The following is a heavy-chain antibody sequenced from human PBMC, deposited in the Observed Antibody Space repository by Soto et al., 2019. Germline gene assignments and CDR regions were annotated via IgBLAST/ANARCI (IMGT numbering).Heavy chain of an antibody. D-gene: IGHD6-19*01. V-gene: IGHV1-18*04. CDR3: ARAPGVAGTSYFDH. Sequence: QVQLVQSGVEVKKPGASVKVSCKASGYTFTSYAISWVRQAPGQGLEWMGWISAYNGDTDYAQKFQGRVSMTTDTSTSTAYMELRSLRYDDTAVYYCARAPGVAGTSYFDHWGQGTLVTVSS. CDR2: ISAYNGDT. CDR1: GYTFTSYA. J-gene: IGHJ4*02.